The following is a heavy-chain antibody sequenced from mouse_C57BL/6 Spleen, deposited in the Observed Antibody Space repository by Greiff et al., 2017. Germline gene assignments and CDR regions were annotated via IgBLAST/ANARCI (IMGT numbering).Heavy chain of an antibody. CDR3: ASVYDYGGFAY. D-gene: IGHD2-4*01. CDR1: CYTFTGSW. V-gene: IGHV1-9*01. Sequence: VQLQQSGAELMKPGASVKLSCKATCYTFTGSWLERVKPRPGHGLWWIGELLPGSGSTNYNAKFKGKATFTADTSSNTAYMQLSSLTTEDSAIYYCASVYDYGGFAYWGKGTLVNVS. CDR2: LLPGSGST. J-gene: IGHJ3*01.